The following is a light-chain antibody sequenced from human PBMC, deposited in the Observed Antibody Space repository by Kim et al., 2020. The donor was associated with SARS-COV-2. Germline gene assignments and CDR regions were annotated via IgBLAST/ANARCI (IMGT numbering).Light chain of an antibody. V-gene: IGLV3-25*03. Sequence: VSQGQTARITCSGDALPKQYAYWYKQKTGQAPVLVIYKDSERPSGIPERFSGSSSGTTVTLTISGVQAEDEADYYCQSADSSGTVVFGGGTQLTVL. CDR3: QSADSSGTVV. CDR1: ALPKQY. CDR2: KDS. J-gene: IGLJ2*01.